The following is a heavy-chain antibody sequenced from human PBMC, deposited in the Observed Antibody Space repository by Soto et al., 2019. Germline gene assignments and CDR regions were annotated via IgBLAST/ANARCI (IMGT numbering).Heavy chain of an antibody. CDR1: GFTFSSYW. Sequence: EVQLVESGGGLVQPGGSLRLSCAASGFTFSSYWMYWVRLTPGKGLVWVSRISNDGSSTGYADPVEGRFTSSRDNARNTLFLQMNSLTAEDTAVYFCSRYYWWSFDYWCQGTLVTVSS. V-gene: IGHV3-74*01. CDR2: ISNDGSST. CDR3: SRYYWWSFDY. J-gene: IGHJ4*02. D-gene: IGHD2-8*01.